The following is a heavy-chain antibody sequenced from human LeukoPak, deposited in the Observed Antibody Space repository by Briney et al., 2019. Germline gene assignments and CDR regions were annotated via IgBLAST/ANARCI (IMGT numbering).Heavy chain of an antibody. V-gene: IGHV4-30-4*08. CDR3: ARDGEYDSSGSGAFDI. D-gene: IGHD3-22*01. J-gene: IGHJ3*02. CDR1: GGSISSGDYY. CDR2: IYYSGST. Sequence: PSQTLSLTCTVSGGSISSGDYYWSWIRQPPGKGLEWIGYIYYSGSTYYNPSLKSRVTISVDTSKNQFSLKLSSVTAADTAVYYRARDGEYDSSGSGAFDIWGQGTMVTVSS.